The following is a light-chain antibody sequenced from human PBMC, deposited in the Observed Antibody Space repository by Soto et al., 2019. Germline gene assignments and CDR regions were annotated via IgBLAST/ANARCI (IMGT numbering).Light chain of an antibody. CDR2: DVS. CDR3: SSYTSSSTPLYV. V-gene: IGLV2-14*01. Sequence: SALTQPASVSGSPGQSITISCTGTSSDVGGYNYVSWYQQHPGKAPKLMIYDVSNRPSGVSNRFSGSKSGNTASLAISGLQAEDEADYYCSSYTSSSTPLYVFGTGTEVTVL. J-gene: IGLJ1*01. CDR1: SSDVGGYNY.